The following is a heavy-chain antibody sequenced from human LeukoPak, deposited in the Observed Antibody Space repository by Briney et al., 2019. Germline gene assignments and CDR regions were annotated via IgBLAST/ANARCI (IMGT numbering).Heavy chain of an antibody. CDR2: INTDGSST. CDR3: ADFGSGSYCFDY. J-gene: IGHJ4*02. CDR1: GFTFSSYW. D-gene: IGHD3-10*01. V-gene: IGHV3-74*01. Sequence: GGSLKLSCAAPGFTFSSYWMHWVRQAPGKGLVWVSRINTDGSSTSYADSVKGRFTISRDNAKNTLYLQMDSLRAEDTAIYYCADFGSGSYCFDYWGQGTLVTVSS.